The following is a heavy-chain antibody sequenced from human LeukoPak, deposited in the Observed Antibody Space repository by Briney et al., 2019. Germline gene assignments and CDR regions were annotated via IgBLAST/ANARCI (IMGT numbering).Heavy chain of an antibody. D-gene: IGHD3-10*01. CDR1: GFTFSSYG. J-gene: IGHJ6*03. CDR3: AKDVRPVTDSRPRRYYYYYMDV. V-gene: IGHV3-23*01. Sequence: PGGSLRLSCAASGFTFSSYGMSWVRQAPGKGLEWVSAISGSGGSTYYADSVKGRFTISRDSSKNSLFLQMNSLRAEDTAVYYCAKDVRPVTDSRPRRYYYYYMDVWGNGTTVTVSS. CDR2: ISGSGGST.